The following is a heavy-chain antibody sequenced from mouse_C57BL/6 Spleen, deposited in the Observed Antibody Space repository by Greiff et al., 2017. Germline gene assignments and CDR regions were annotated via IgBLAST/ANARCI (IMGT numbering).Heavy chain of an antibody. Sequence: QVQLQQSGPGLVQPSQSLSITCTVSGFSLTSYGVHWVRQSPGKGLEWLGVIWSGGSTDYNAAFISRLSISKDNSKSQVFFKMNSLQADDTAIYYCARFYNDYPWYFDVWGTGTTVTVSS. J-gene: IGHJ1*03. D-gene: IGHD2-4*01. CDR3: ARFYNDYPWYFDV. CDR1: GFSLTSYG. CDR2: IWSGGST. V-gene: IGHV2-2*01.